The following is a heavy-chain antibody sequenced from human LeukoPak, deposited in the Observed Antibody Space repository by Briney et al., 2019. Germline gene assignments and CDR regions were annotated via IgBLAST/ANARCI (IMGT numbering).Heavy chain of an antibody. V-gene: IGHV4-59*12. CDR2: IYYSGST. Sequence: SETLSLTCTVSGGSISSYYWSWIRQPPGEGLEWIGYIYYSGSTNYNPSLKSRVTISVDTSKNQFSLKLSSVTAADTAVYYCARDRRVVVPAAKSDSFDIWGQGTMVTVSS. CDR1: GGSISSYY. CDR3: ARDRRVVVPAAKSDSFDI. J-gene: IGHJ3*02. D-gene: IGHD2-2*01.